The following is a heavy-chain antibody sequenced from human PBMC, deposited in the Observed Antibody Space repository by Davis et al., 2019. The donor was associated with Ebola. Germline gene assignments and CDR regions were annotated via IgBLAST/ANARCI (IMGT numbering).Heavy chain of an antibody. CDR1: GYTFTSYD. V-gene: IGHV1-8*01. CDR2: MNPDSGNT. CDR3: VKGDRQCSSSSCYNY. D-gene: IGHD2-2*02. J-gene: IGHJ4*02. Sequence: ASVEVSCKASGYTFTSYDFNWVRQATGQGLEWMGWMNPDSGNTGYAQKFQGRVTMTRATSISTAYMELSSLTSEDTAMYYCVKGDRQCSSSSCYNYWGQGTLVTVSS.